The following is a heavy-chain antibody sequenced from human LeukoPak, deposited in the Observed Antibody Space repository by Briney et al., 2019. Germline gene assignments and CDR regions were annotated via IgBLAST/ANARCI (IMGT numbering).Heavy chain of an antibody. CDR3: ARQTAKNVDTARFDS. CDR1: GGSINNYY. J-gene: IGHJ4*02. CDR2: IYYSGTT. D-gene: IGHD5-18*01. Sequence: PSETQSLTCANSGGSINNYYWSWIRQPPGKGLEWIGYIYYSGTTNYSPSLNSRVNISLDTAKNQFSLRLSSVTAADTAVYYCARQTAKNVDTARFDSWGQGTLVTVSS. V-gene: IGHV4-59*08.